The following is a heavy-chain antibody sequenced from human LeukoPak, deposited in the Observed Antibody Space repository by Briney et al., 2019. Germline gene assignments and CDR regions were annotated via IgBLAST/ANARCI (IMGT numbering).Heavy chain of an antibody. Sequence: TPSETLSLTCTVSGGSISSYYWSWIRQPPGKGLEWIGYIYYSGSTNYNPSLKSRVAISVDTSKNQFSLKLSSVTAADTAVYYCARDPVYYDSSDYWGQGTLVTVSS. J-gene: IGHJ4*02. D-gene: IGHD3-22*01. CDR2: IYYSGST. CDR3: ARDPVYYDSSDY. CDR1: GGSISSYY. V-gene: IGHV4-59*12.